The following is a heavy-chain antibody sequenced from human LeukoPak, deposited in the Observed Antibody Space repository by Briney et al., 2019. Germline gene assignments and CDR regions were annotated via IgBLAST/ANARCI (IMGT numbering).Heavy chain of an antibody. D-gene: IGHD3-22*01. J-gene: IGHJ4*02. CDR2: INHSGST. Sequence: SETLSLTCGVYGGXFSGYYCSWIRQPPGKGLEWIGEINHSGSTNYNPSLKSRVTISVDTSKNQFSLKLSSVTAADTAVYYCAVGRGQWLLYYFDYWGQGTLVTVSS. V-gene: IGHV4-34*01. CDR3: AVGRGQWLLYYFDY. CDR1: GGXFSGYY.